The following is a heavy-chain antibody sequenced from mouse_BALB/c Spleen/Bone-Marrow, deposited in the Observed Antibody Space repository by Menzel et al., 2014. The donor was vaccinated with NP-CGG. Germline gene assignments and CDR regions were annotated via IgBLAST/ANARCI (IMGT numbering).Heavy chain of an antibody. CDR2: ISTGGSYT. CDR1: GFTFSSYA. V-gene: IGHV5-9-3*01. D-gene: IGHD3-1*01. CDR3: ARHGFSGLLDY. J-gene: IGHJ2*01. Sequence: EVKVVESGGGLVKPGGSLKLSCAASGFTFSSYAMSWVRQTPGKRQEWVATISTGGSYTYYPESVKGRFTISRDNAKNTLYLQMSSVRSEDTAMYYCARHGFSGLLDYWGQGTTLTVSS.